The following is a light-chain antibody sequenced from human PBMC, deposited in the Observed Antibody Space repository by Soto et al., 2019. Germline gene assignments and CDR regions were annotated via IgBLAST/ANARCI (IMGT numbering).Light chain of an antibody. CDR3: MHALQPLYS. J-gene: IGKJ2*01. CDR2: LGS. Sequence: DIVLTQSPLSLPVTPGEPASISCTSSQSLLHSNGYLCLVWYVQKPGQPPQPLIFLGSNWAPGGSARFSGSGSGTHFTLVISRVEAEDVGVYYCMHALQPLYSVGQGTKLDIK. V-gene: IGKV2-28*01. CDR1: QSLLHSNGYLC.